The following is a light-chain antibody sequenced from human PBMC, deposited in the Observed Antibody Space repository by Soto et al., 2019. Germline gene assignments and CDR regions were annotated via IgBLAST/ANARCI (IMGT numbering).Light chain of an antibody. CDR2: GAS. Sequence: EIVLTQSPGTLSLSPGERATLSCRASQSVSSSYLAWYQQKPGQAPSLLIYGASSRATGIPDRFRGSGSGTDFPLTISRLEPEDFAVYYCQQYGTSPRTFGQRTKVEL. V-gene: IGKV3-20*01. J-gene: IGKJ1*01. CDR1: QSVSSSY. CDR3: QQYGTSPRT.